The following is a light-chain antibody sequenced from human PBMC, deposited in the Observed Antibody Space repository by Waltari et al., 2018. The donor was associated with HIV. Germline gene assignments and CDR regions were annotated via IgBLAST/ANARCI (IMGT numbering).Light chain of an antibody. J-gene: IGLJ2*01. CDR3: SSYTITTAIV. CDR2: EVT. V-gene: IGLV2-14*01. CDR1: TSHVASYNY. Sequence: QPALTHPASVSGSPGQSITISCTGTTSHVASYNYVSWYHQHPGQAPKLLIYEVTNRPPGISNRFSGSKSGNTASMTISGLQPEDEADYYCSSYTITTAIVFGGGTKLTVL.